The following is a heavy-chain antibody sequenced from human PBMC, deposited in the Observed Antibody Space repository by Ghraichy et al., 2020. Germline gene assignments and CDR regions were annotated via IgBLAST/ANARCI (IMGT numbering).Heavy chain of an antibody. CDR1: AFTFRNYA. J-gene: IGHJ3*02. CDR3: ARGAGWLETDAFDI. CDR2: ISYDGSNK. D-gene: IGHD5-12*01. Sequence: SLRLSCAASAFTFRNYAMHWVRQAPGKGLEWVAVISYDGSNKYDADSVKGRFTISRDNSKNTLYLQMNSLRPEDTAVYYCARGAGWLETDAFDIWGQGTMVTVSS. V-gene: IGHV3-30-3*01.